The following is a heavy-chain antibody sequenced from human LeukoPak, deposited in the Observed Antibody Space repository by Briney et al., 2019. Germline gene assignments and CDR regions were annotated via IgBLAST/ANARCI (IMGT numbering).Heavy chain of an antibody. V-gene: IGHV3-66*01. CDR1: GFTVSSNY. J-gene: IGHJ6*03. CDR2: IYSGGST. Sequence: PGGSLRLSCAASGFTVSSNYMSWVRQAPGKGLEWVSVIYSGGSTYYADSVKGRLTISRDNSKNTLYLQMNSLRAEDTAVYYCARDFVVRGSAYYYYMDVWGKGTTVTISS. CDR3: ARDFVVRGSAYYYYMDV. D-gene: IGHD3-10*01.